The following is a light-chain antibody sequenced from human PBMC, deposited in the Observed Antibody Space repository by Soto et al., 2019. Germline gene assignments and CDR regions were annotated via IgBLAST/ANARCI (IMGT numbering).Light chain of an antibody. CDR2: DAS. V-gene: IGKV1-5*01. CDR1: QSISSW. Sequence: DIQMTQSPSTLSASVGDRVTITCRASQSISSWLAWYQQKPGKAPKLLIYDASSLESGVPSRFSGSGSGTEFTLTISSLQPDEFATYFCQQYNSYTPPWTFGEGTKGEIK. J-gene: IGKJ1*01. CDR3: QQYNSYTPPWT.